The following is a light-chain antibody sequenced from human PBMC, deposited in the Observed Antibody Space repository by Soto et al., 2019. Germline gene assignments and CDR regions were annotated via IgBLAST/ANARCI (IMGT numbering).Light chain of an antibody. CDR2: AAS. Sequence: DIQMTQSPSSLSASVGDRVTITCRASQGISNFLAWYQQKPGKVPKVLISAASTLQSGVPSRFSGSGSGTDFTLTITSLQSEDVATYYCQKYSSVITFGQGTRLEIK. CDR1: QGISNF. J-gene: IGKJ5*01. V-gene: IGKV1-27*01. CDR3: QKYSSVIT.